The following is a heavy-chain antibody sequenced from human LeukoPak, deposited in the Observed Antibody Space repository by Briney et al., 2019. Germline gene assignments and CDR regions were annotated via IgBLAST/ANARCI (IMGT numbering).Heavy chain of an antibody. CDR1: GFTFSSYA. J-gene: IGHJ4*02. D-gene: IGHD3-22*01. CDR3: ARDADTSSHYSRFDY. CDR2: ISYDGSNK. V-gene: IGHV3-30-3*01. Sequence: GGSLRLPCAASGFTFSSYAMHWVRQAPGKGLEWVAVISYDGSNKYYADSVKGRFTISRDNSKNTLYLQMNSLRAEDTAVYYCARDADTSSHYSRFDYWGQGTLVTVSS.